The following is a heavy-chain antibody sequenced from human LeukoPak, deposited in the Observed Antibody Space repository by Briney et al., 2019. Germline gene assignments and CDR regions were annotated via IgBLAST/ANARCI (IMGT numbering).Heavy chain of an antibody. D-gene: IGHD3-10*01. V-gene: IGHV3-30-3*01. CDR3: ARGLWLLQYQYYMDV. J-gene: IGHJ6*03. CDR2: ISYDGTNE. CDR1: GFSFRSYV. Sequence: GGSLRLSCAASGFSFRSYVMSWVRQAPGRGLEWVALISYDGTNEYYADSVKGRFTISRDNSNNTLHLQMNSLRDEDTAVYFCARGLWLLQYQYYMDVWGEGTTVTVSS.